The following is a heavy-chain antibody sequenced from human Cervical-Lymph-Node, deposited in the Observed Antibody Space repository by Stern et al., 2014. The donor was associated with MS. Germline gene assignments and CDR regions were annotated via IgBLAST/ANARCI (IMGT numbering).Heavy chain of an antibody. CDR1: GGSIASRYW. CDR2: TYHGGTT. V-gene: IGHV4-4*02. Sequence: QVQLQESGPGLVKPSDTLSLTCAVSGGSIASRYWWSWVRQGPETGLEWIGETYHGGTTNYKASLKSRVTISVDTSKNQLSLTTTSVTAADTAVYFCARADVETTGYFDSWGQGILVTVSS. J-gene: IGHJ4*02. CDR3: ARADVETTGYFDS. D-gene: IGHD1-1*01.